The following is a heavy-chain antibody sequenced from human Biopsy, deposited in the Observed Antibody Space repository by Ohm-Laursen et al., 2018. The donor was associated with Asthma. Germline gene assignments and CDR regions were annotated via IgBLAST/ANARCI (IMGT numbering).Heavy chain of an antibody. CDR2: ISYDGSKK. Sequence: SLRLSCSASGVSLSSFGMNWARQAPGKGLEWVAVISYDGSKKEYGDSVKGRFTISRDNSKDTVYLQMNSLRAEDTAVYYCAKGRYKWNDGYYGLDVWGQGTTVTVS. D-gene: IGHD1-20*01. J-gene: IGHJ6*02. V-gene: IGHV3-30*18. CDR3: AKGRYKWNDGYYGLDV. CDR1: GVSLSSFG.